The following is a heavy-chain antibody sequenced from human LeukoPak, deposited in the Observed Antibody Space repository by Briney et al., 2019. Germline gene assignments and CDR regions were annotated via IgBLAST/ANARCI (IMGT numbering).Heavy chain of an antibody. V-gene: IGHV3-23*01. D-gene: IGHD5-12*01. CDR2: VRGTGTRT. CDR3: AKTSRANSGYDSPFDY. Sequence: PGGSLRLSCAASGFTFSSYEMNWVRRAPGKGLEWVSDVRGTGTRTDYADSVKGRFTISRDNSKHTLYLQMNSLRAEDTAIYYCAKTSRANSGYDSPFDYWGQGTLVTVSS. J-gene: IGHJ4*02. CDR1: GFTFSSYE.